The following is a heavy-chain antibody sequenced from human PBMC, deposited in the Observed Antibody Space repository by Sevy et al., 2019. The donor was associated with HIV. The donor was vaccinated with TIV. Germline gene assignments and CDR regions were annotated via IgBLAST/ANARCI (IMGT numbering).Heavy chain of an antibody. V-gene: IGHV4-34*01. CDR3: ARAPPVVVVPGAPSWFDP. J-gene: IGHJ5*02. CDR2: INHSGST. CDR1: GGSFSGYY. D-gene: IGHD2-2*01. Sequence: SETLSLTCAVYGGSFSGYYWNWIRQTPGKGLEWIGEINHSGSTNYNPSLKRRVTIPLDTSKNQFSLRLKSVTAADTAVYYCARAPPVVVVPGAPSWFDPWGQGTLVTVSS.